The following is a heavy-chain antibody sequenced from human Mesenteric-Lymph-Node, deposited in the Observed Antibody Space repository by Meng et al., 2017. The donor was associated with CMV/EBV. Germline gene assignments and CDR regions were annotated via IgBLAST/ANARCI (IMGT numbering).Heavy chain of an antibody. CDR1: GYTFTNYG. D-gene: IGHD2-2*01. V-gene: IGHV1-18*01. CDR3: ARWRDPAPLAH. CDR2: ISAYNGNT. J-gene: IGHJ4*02. Sequence: ASVKVSCKASGYTFTNYGISWVRQAPGQGLEWMGWISAYNGNTNYAQKFQGRVTMTTDTSTSTAYMELRSLRSDDTAVYYCARWRDPAPLAHWGQGTLVTVSS.